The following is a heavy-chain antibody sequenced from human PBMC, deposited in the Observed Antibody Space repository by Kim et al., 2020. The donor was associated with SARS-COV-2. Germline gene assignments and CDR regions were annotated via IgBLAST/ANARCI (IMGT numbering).Heavy chain of an antibody. J-gene: IGHJ5*02. D-gene: IGHD3-9*01. V-gene: IGHV1-18*01. Sequence: ASVKVSCKASGYTFTSYGISWVRQAPGQGLEWMGWISAYNGNTNYAQKLQGRVTMTTDTSTSTAYMELRSLRSDDTAVYYCARDPTTEYGILTGSPRKWIDPWGQGTLVTVSS. CDR2: ISAYNGNT. CDR1: GYTFTSYG. CDR3: ARDPTTEYGILTGSPRKWIDP.